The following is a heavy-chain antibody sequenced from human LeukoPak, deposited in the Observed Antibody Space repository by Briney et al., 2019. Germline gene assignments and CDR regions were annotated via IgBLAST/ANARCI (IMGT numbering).Heavy chain of an antibody. CDR1: GGSFSGYY. J-gene: IGHJ4*02. D-gene: IGHD2-2*02. Sequence: SETLSLTCAVYGGSFSGYYWSWIRQPPGEGREWIGEINHSGSTNYNPSLKSRVTISVDTSKNQFSLKLSSVTAADTAVYYCARWVVPAAIDYWGQGTLGTVSS. V-gene: IGHV4-34*01. CDR3: ARWVVPAAIDY. CDR2: INHSGST.